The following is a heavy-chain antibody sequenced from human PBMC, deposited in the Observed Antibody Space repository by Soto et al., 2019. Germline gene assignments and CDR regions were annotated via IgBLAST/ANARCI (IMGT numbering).Heavy chain of an antibody. J-gene: IGHJ2*01. V-gene: IGHV1-69*01. CDR2: IIHMYRVA. Sequence: QVQLVQSGPEVKKPGSSVKVSCTTSGGSLSNTAFNWVRQAPGQRLEWVGGIIHMYRVANHAQKFQGRLSITEDDSTNTVYMELTRLTSDDTAVYFCAKDRDGYNNWYVDVWGRGTLINVAS. CDR3: AKDRDGYNNWYVDV. D-gene: IGHD5-18*01. CDR1: GGSLSNTA.